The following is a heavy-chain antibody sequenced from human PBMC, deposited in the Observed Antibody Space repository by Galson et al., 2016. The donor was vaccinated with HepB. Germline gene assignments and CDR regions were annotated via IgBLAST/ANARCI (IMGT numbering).Heavy chain of an antibody. CDR2: INLVGTT. V-gene: IGHV3-23*01. J-gene: IGHJ4*02. D-gene: IGHD5-18*01. CDR1: GFTFSAYA. Sequence: SLRLSCAASGFTFSAYAMSWVRQAPGKGLEWVSTINLVGTTSYADSVKGRFTISRDNSKNMLYLQMKKLRAEDTAICYCAKVLIQTCYFDYWGQGNLVSVSS. CDR3: AKVLIQTCYFDY.